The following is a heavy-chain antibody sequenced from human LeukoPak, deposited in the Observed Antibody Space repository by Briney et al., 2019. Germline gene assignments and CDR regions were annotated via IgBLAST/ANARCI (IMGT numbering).Heavy chain of an antibody. V-gene: IGHV3-30*18. D-gene: IGHD5-12*01. CDR1: GFIFSNYD. CDR3: TKGSGYETSDY. J-gene: IGHJ4*02. Sequence: GGSLRLSCGASGFIFSNYDMHWVRQAPGKGLEWVAVISHDGSSKYYADSVKGRFTISRDNSKSTLYLQMNSLRAEDTAAYYCTKGSGYETSDYWGQGTLVTVSS. CDR2: ISHDGSSK.